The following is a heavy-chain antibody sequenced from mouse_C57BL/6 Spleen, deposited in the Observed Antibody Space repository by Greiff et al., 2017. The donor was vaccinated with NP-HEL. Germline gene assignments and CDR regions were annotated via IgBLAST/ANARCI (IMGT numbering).Heavy chain of an antibody. J-gene: IGHJ3*01. CDR3: TREDDYETSFAY. D-gene: IGHD2-4*01. CDR1: GFTFSSYA. Sequence: EVHLVESGEGLVKPGGSLKLSCAASGFTFSSYAMSWVRQTPEKRLEWVAYISSGGDYIYYADTVKGRFTISRDNARNTLYLQMSSLKSEDTAMYYCTREDDYETSFAYWGQGTLVTVSA. V-gene: IGHV5-9-1*02. CDR2: ISSGGDYI.